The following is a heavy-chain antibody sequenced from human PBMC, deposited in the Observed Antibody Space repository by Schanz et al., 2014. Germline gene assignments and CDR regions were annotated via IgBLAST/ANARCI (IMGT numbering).Heavy chain of an antibody. Sequence: EVHLVDSGGTLVQPGGSLIISCAASGFTFSSYWMVWLRQAPGKGLEWVANIEGDGTRTYYVDSVKGRFTVSRDNAENSLYLHMRSLRVDDTAVYYCARDADYNPTSDFWYDAYDFWGQGTVVTVSS. D-gene: IGHD1-1*01. CDR1: GFTFSSYW. CDR2: IEGDGTRT. J-gene: IGHJ3*01. CDR3: ARDADYNPTSDFWYDAYDF. V-gene: IGHV3-7*01.